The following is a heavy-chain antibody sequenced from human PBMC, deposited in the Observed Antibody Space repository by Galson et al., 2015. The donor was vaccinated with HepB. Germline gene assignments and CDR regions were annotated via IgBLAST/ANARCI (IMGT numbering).Heavy chain of an antibody. CDR3: ARALGRNWFDP. V-gene: IGHV1-3*01. CDR2: INAGNGNT. Sequence: SVKVSCKASGYTFTSYAVHWVRQAPGQRLEWMGWINAGNGNTKYSQKFQGRVTITRDTSASTAYMELSSLRSEDTAVYYCARALGRNWFDPWGQGTLVTVSS. J-gene: IGHJ5*02. CDR1: GYTFTSYA.